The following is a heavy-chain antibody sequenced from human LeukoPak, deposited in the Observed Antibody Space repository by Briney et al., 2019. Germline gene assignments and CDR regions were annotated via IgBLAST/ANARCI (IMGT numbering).Heavy chain of an antibody. V-gene: IGHV4-34*01. Sequence: SETLSLTCAVYGGSFSGYYWSWIRQPPGKGLEWIGEINHSGSTNYNPSLKSRVTISVDTAKNQFSLKLSSVTAADTAVYYCARGLLYYYYYKDVWGKGTTVTVSS. CDR2: INHSGST. CDR3: ARGLLYYYYYKDV. J-gene: IGHJ6*03. CDR1: GGSFSGYY. D-gene: IGHD2-15*01.